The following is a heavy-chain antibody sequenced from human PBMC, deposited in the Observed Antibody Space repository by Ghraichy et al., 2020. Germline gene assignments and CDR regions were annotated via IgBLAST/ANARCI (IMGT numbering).Heavy chain of an antibody. CDR2: ISGSGGST. D-gene: IGHD1-26*01. V-gene: IGHV3-23*01. J-gene: IGHJ4*02. CDR1: GFTFSSYA. CDR3: AKLGAPTPTPSYFDY. Sequence: GGSLRLSCAASGFTFSSYAMSWVRQAPGKGLEWVSAISGSGGSTYYADSVKGRFTISRDNSKNTLYLQMNSLRAEDTAVYYCAKLGAPTPTPSYFDYWGQGTLVTVSS.